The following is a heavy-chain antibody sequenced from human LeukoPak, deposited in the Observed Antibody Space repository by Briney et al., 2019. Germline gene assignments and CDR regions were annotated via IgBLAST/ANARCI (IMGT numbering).Heavy chain of an antibody. CDR3: ATRPKNYYDSSGNDAFDI. CDR2: FDPEDGET. CDR1: GYTLTELS. Sequence: ASVKVFCKVSGYTLTELSMHWVRQAPGKGLEWMGGFDPEDGETIYAQKFQGRVTMTEDTSTDTAYMELSSLRSEDTAVYYCATRPKNYYDSSGNDAFDIWGQGTMVTVSS. V-gene: IGHV1-24*01. D-gene: IGHD3-22*01. J-gene: IGHJ3*02.